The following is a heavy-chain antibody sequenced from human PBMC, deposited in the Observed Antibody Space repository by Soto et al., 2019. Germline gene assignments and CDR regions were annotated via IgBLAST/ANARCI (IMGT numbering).Heavy chain of an antibody. CDR3: TGEVATGY. V-gene: IGHV3-30*03. CDR2: ISRDGGTK. CDR1: GFTVSTYG. J-gene: IGHJ4*02. Sequence: QVQLVESGGGVVQPGRSLRLYCAFSGFTVSTYGMHWVRQAPGKGLEWVAVISRDGGTKYYADSVKGRFTISRDNSRKTLFLEMNSLRCDDMAVYYCTGEVATGYWGQGTLVTRTS. D-gene: IGHD7-27*01.